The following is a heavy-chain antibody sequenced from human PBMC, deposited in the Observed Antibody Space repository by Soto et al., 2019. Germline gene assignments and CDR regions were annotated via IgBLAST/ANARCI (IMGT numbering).Heavy chain of an antibody. CDR1: GFTFNRYW. Sequence: PGGSLRLSCAASGFTFNRYWMSWVRQAPGKGLEWVANIKKDGSEQYYVDSVKGRSTVSRDNAKNSLTLQMSGLRAEDTAVYYCARGSTSWYFDFWGQGTLVTVSS. CDR2: IKKDGSEQ. J-gene: IGHJ4*02. V-gene: IGHV3-7*01. CDR3: ARGSTSWYFDF. D-gene: IGHD2-2*01.